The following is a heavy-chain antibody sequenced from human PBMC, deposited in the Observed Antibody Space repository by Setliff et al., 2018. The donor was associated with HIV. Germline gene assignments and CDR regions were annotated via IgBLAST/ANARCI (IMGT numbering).Heavy chain of an antibody. D-gene: IGHD3-9*01. J-gene: IGHJ3*02. V-gene: IGHV4-59*11. Sequence: SETLSLTCTVSRDSINGHWWSWIRQPPGKGLEWTRSIHYSGITHYNPSLKSRLTMSVDTSKNQVSLKLTSVTAADTAVYYCARYKCINFACVGFDIWGQGTVVTVSS. CDR1: RDSINGHW. CDR3: ARYKCINFACVGFDI. CDR2: IHYSGIT.